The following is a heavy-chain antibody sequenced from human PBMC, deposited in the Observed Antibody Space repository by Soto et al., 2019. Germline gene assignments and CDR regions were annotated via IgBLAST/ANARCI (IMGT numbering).Heavy chain of an antibody. CDR2: ISAYNGNT. V-gene: IGHV1-18*01. Sequence: ASVKVSCKASGYTFTSYCISWVRQAPGQGLEWMGWISAYNGNTNYAQKLQGRVTMTTDTSTSTAYMELRSLRSDDTAVYYCARVGYCGGDCYSRGGAFYIWGQGTMVTVS. J-gene: IGHJ3*02. D-gene: IGHD2-21*02. CDR1: GYTFTSYC. CDR3: ARVGYCGGDCYSRGGAFYI.